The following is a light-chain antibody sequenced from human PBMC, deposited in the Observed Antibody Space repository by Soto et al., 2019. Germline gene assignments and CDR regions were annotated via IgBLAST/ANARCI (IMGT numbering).Light chain of an antibody. J-gene: IGKJ1*01. CDR2: DAS. CDR3: QQSGSSPRT. CDR1: QSVSTY. V-gene: IGKV3-20*01. Sequence: EIVLTQSPGTLSLSPGERATLSCRASQSVSTYLAWYQQKPGQAPRLLIYDASSRATGVPDRFSGSGSGTDFTLTISRLEPEDFAVYSCQQSGSSPRTFGRGTKVEIK.